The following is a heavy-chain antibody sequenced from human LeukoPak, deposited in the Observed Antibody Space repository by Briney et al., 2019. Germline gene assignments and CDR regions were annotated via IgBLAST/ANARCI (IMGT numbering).Heavy chain of an antibody. V-gene: IGHV1-2*02. CDR1: GYTFTGYY. D-gene: IGHD5-12*01. CDR2: INPNSGAT. Sequence: ASVKVSCKASGYTFTGYYLHWVRQAPGQGLEWMGWINPNSGATNYAQNFQGRVTMTRDMSTTTAYMELSSLRSEDTAVYYCARSRYSGYDLPDYWGQGTLVTVSS. CDR3: ARSRYSGYDLPDY. J-gene: IGHJ4*02.